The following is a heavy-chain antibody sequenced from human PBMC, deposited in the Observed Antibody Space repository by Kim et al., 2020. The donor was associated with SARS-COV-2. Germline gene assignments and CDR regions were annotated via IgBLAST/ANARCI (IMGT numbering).Heavy chain of an antibody. D-gene: IGHD3-10*01. V-gene: IGHV3-30*01. J-gene: IGHJ4*02. Sequence: ESVKGQFPISRDNSKNTLYLQMNSLRAEDTAVYYCARDRFDGSGELDYWGQGTLVTVSS. CDR3: ARDRFDGSGELDY.